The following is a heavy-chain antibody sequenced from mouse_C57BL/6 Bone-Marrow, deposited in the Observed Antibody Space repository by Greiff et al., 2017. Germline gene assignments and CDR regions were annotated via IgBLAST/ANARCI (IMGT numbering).Heavy chain of an antibody. CDR2: IYPGGGYT. CDR1: GYTFTNYW. CDR3: ARLWGPYFDY. J-gene: IGHJ2*01. Sequence: QVQLQQSGAELVRPGTSVKMSCKASGYTFTNYWIGWAKQRPGHGLEWIGDIYPGGGYTNYNEKFKGKATLTADKSSSTAYMQFSSLTSEDSAIYYCARLWGPYFDYWGQGTTLTVSS. V-gene: IGHV1-63*01.